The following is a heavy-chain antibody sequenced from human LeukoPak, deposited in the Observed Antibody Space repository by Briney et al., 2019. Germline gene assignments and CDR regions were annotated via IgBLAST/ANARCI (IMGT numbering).Heavy chain of an antibody. CDR3: ARGDSTSTSYKI. Sequence: PSETLSLTRAVYGGSFSGYYGSWIRQPPGRGLEWIGEINHSGSTNYNPSLKSRVTISVDTSKNQFSLKLSSVTAADTAVYYCARGDSTSTSYKIWGQGTLVTVSS. J-gene: IGHJ4*02. D-gene: IGHD2-2*01. CDR1: GGSFSGYY. CDR2: INHSGST. V-gene: IGHV4-34*01.